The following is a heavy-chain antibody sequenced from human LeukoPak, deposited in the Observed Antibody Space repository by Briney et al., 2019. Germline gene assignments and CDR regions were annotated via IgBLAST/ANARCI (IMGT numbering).Heavy chain of an antibody. D-gene: IGHD2-2*01. Sequence: SETLSLTCTVSGGSISSYYWSWIRQPAGKGLEWIGRIYTSGSTNYNPSLKSRVTMSVDTSKNQFSLKLSSVTAADTAVYYCARDPLGYCSSTSCEYYMDVWGKGTTVTISS. J-gene: IGHJ6*03. CDR1: GGSISSYY. CDR2: IYTSGST. CDR3: ARDPLGYCSSTSCEYYMDV. V-gene: IGHV4-4*07.